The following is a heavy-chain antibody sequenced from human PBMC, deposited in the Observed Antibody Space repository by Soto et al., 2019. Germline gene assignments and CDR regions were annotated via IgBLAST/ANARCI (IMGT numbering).Heavy chain of an antibody. V-gene: IGHV3-53*01. Sequence: EVQLVESGGGLIQPGGSLRLSCAASGFTVSSNYMSWVRQAPGKGLEWVSVIYSGGSTYYADSVKGRFTISRDNSKNTLYLQMNSLRAEDTAVYYCARDLVSGYSGGGYYYGMDVWGQGTTVTVSS. D-gene: IGHD5-18*01. CDR2: IYSGGST. J-gene: IGHJ6*02. CDR1: GFTVSSNY. CDR3: ARDLVSGYSGGGYYYGMDV.